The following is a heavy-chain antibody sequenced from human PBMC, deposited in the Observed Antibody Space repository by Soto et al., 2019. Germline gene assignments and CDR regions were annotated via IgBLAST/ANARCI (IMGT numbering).Heavy chain of an antibody. CDR2: ISAYNGNT. V-gene: IGHV1-18*01. Sequence: ASVEACCKASGDRITCNSMSWVHHSTGQGLEWMGWISAYNGNTNYAQKLQGRVTMTTDTSTSTAYMELRSLRSDDTAVYYCARGAMVLPGDAFDIWGQGTMVTVSS. D-gene: IGHD5-18*01. J-gene: IGHJ3*02. CDR1: GDRITCNS. CDR3: ARGAMVLPGDAFDI.